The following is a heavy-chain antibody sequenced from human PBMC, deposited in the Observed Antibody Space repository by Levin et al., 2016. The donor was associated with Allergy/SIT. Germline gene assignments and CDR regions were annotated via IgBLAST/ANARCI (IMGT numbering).Heavy chain of an antibody. D-gene: IGHD3-10*01. Sequence: GESLKISCKGSGYSFTSYWISWVRQMPGKGLEWMGRIDPSDSYTNYSPSFQGHVTISADKSISTAYLQWSSLKASDTAMYYCARHGRHITMVRGVIHGGMDVWGQGTTVTVSS. CDR2: IDPSDSYT. V-gene: IGHV5-10-1*01. CDR3: ARHGRHITMVRGVIHGGMDV. J-gene: IGHJ6*02. CDR1: GYSFTSYW.